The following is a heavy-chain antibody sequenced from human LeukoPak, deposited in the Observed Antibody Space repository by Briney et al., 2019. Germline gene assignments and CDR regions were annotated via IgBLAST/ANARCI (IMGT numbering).Heavy chain of an antibody. D-gene: IGHD2-2*01. CDR2: IIPIFGTA. CDR1: GGTFISYA. CDR3: ARFDIVVVPANHYYGMDV. J-gene: IGHJ6*02. V-gene: IGHV1-69*01. Sequence: SVEVSCKASGGTFISYAISWVRQAPGQGLEWMGGIIPIFGTANYAQKFQGRVTITADESTSTAYMELSSLRSEDTAVYYCARFDIVVVPANHYYGMDVWGQGTTVTVSS.